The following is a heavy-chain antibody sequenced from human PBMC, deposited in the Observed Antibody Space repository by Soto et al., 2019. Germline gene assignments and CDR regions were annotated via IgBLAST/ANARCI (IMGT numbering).Heavy chain of an antibody. D-gene: IGHD6-13*01. CDR2: INSKTDGGTT. J-gene: IGHJ6*02. Sequence: EVQLVESGGGLVKPGGSLRLSCAASGFTFSNASMNWVRQAPGKGLEWVGRINSKTDGGTTDYAAPVKGRFTISRDDSKNTLYLQMNSLKTEDTAVYYCTLGQSSWYISRESGYYYGMDVWGQGTTVTVSS. CDR1: GFTFSNAS. CDR3: TLGQSSWYISRESGYYYGMDV. V-gene: IGHV3-15*07.